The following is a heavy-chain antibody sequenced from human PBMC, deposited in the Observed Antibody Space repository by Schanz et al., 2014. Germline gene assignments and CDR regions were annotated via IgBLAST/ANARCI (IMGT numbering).Heavy chain of an antibody. Sequence: QVQLQESGPGLVKPSETLSLTCAVSGGSISSYYWSWIRQPPGKALEWIGYIYSSGTTNYNPSLKSPVTISIDASKNQFSLKLTSVTAADTGVYYCYGMDVWGQGTTVTVSS. J-gene: IGHJ6*02. CDR1: GGSISSYY. V-gene: IGHV4-59*01. CDR3: YGMDV. CDR2: IYSSGTT.